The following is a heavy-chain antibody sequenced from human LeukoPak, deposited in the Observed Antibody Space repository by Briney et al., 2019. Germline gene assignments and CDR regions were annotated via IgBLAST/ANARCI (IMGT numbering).Heavy chain of an antibody. CDR2: IYYSGST. CDR3: ARRIAAAGTFDY. Sequence: PSETLSLTCTVSGGSISSGGYYWSWIRQHPGKGLEWIGYIYYSGSTYYNPSLKSRVTISVDTSKNQFSLKLSSVTAVDTAVYYCARRIAAAGTFDYWGQGTLVTVSS. D-gene: IGHD6-13*01. CDR1: GGSISSGGYY. V-gene: IGHV4-31*03. J-gene: IGHJ4*02.